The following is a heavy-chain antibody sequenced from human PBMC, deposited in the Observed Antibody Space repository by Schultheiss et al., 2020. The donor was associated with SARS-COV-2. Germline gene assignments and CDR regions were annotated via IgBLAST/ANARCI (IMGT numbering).Heavy chain of an antibody. V-gene: IGHV3-23*01. D-gene: IGHD3-10*01. J-gene: IGHJ4*02. CDR2: ISGSGGST. CDR3: AKRGNYSGSGRGRSYFDY. CDR1: GFTFSSYA. Sequence: GGSLRLSCAASGFTFSSYAMHWVRQAPGKGLEWVSAISGSGGSTYYADSVKGRFTISRDNSKNTLYLQMNSLRAEDTAVYYCAKRGNYSGSGRGRSYFDYWGQGALVTVSS.